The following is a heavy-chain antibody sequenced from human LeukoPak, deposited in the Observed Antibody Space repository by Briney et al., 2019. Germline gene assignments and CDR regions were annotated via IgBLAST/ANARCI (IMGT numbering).Heavy chain of an antibody. CDR1: GVSITSYSHN. CDR3: ARRYEGSGYAYDH. D-gene: IGHD3-22*01. CDR2: FHFSGAI. Sequence: SEPLSLTSTVSGVSITSYSHNYDWIRQPPGKGLEWIGGFHFSGAINYNPSLKSRVTISVDTSKKQISLKLHSVTAADTAVYYCARRYEGSGYAYDHWGQGTLVTVSS. J-gene: IGHJ4*02. V-gene: IGHV4-39*01.